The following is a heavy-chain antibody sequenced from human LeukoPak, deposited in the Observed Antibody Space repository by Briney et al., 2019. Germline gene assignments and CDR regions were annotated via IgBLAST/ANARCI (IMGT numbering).Heavy chain of an antibody. J-gene: IGHJ4*02. CDR1: GFTFSSYS. V-gene: IGHV3-21*01. Sequence: KSGGSLRLSCAASGFTFSSYSMNWVRQAPGKGLEWVSSISSSSSYIYYADSVKGRFTICRDNAKNSLYLQMNSLRAEDTAVYYCARRGDYGSWSPHDFDYWGQGTLVTVSS. CDR2: ISSSSSYI. D-gene: IGHD3-10*01. CDR3: ARRGDYGSWSPHDFDY.